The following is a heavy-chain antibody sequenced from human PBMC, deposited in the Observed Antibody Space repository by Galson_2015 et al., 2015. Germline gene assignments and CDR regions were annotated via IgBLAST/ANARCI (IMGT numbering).Heavy chain of an antibody. CDR1: GFTFRNYA. D-gene: IGHD3-10*01. CDR2: ISYDGTNK. V-gene: IGHV3-30*01. Sequence: SLRLSCAASGFTFRNYAMHWVRQAPGEGLEWVALISYDGTNKYYADSVKGRFTISRDNPKNTLYLQMNSLRAEDTAVYYCARDDMIQGAWGQGTLVTVSS. J-gene: IGHJ5*02. CDR3: ARDDMIQGA.